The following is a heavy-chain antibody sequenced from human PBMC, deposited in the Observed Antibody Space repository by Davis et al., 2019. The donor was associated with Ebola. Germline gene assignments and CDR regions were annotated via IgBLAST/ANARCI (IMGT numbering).Heavy chain of an antibody. D-gene: IGHD1-14*01. CDR3: AASAGTVGKFDY. J-gene: IGHJ4*01. CDR1: GFTFTSSA. CDR2: IVVGSVNT. V-gene: IGHV1-58*02. Sequence: SVKVSCRASGFTFTSSAMQWVRQARGQRLEWIGSIVVGSVNTNYAQNFQGRVTITRDMSTSTSYLDLSNLRSEDTAVYFCAASAGTVGKFDYWGQGTLVTVSS.